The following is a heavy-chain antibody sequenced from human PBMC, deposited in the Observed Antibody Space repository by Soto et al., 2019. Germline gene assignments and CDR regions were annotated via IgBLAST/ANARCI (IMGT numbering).Heavy chain of an antibody. Sequence: QVQLVQSGAEVKKPGASVKVSCKASGYTFTSYGIIWVRQAPGQGLEWMGWISAYNGNTNYAQKLQGRVTMTTDTSTSTAYMELRSLRSDDTAVYYCARVKYSPPDYVYCGMDVWGQGTTVTVSS. CDR1: GYTFTSYG. CDR2: ISAYNGNT. V-gene: IGHV1-18*01. D-gene: IGHD5-18*01. J-gene: IGHJ6*02. CDR3: ARVKYSPPDYVYCGMDV.